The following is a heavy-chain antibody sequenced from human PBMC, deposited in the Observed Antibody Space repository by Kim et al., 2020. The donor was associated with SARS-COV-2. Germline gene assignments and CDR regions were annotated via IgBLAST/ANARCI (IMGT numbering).Heavy chain of an antibody. CDR3: ARELVSGTYY. Sequence: SETLSLTCAVYGGSFSDHYWSWIRQPPGKVLEWIGEINHTGSNNYSPSLKSGVTIPLDTSKNQISLMLNSVIAADTAVYYCARELVSGTYY. V-gene: IGHV4-34*01. D-gene: IGHD1-1*01. CDR2: INHTGSN. J-gene: IGHJ6*01. CDR1: GGSFSDHY.